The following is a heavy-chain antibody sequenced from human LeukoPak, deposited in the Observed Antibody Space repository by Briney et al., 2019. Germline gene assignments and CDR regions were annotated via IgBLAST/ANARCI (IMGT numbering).Heavy chain of an antibody. CDR3: ARDGYNPIQRYYYYYMDV. V-gene: IGHV4-4*07. CDR1: GGSISSYY. CDR2: IYTSGST. J-gene: IGHJ6*03. D-gene: IGHD5-24*01. Sequence: PSETLSLTCTVSGGSISSYYWSWIRQPAGKGLEWIGRIYTSGSTNYNPSLKSRVTMSVDTSKNQFSLKLSSVTAADTAVYYCARDGYNPIQRYYYYYMDVWGKGTTVTVSS.